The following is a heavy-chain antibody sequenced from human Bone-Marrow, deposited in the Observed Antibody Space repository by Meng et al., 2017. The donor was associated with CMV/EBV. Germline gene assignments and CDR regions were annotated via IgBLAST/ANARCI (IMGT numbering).Heavy chain of an antibody. Sequence: GGSLRLSCAASGFTFSSYDMHWVRQATGKGLEWVSAIGTAGDTYYPGSVKGRFTISRENAKNSLYLQMNSLRAGDTAVYYCARDGRRYNWNAPSPYYYYYGMDVWGQGPTVTVSS. V-gene: IGHV3-13*01. CDR1: GFTFSSYD. J-gene: IGHJ6*02. CDR2: IGTAGDT. CDR3: ARDGRRYNWNAPSPYYYYYGMDV. D-gene: IGHD1-20*01.